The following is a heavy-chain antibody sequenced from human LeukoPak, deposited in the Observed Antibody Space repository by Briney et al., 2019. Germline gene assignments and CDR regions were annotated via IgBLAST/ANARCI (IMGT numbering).Heavy chain of an antibody. J-gene: IGHJ3*02. CDR2: IKSYTDGGTT. V-gene: IGHV3-15*01. CDR3: TKVANAFDI. Sequence: PGGSLRLSCAASGVAFTYAWMSWVRQAPGKGLEWVGRIKSYTDGGTTDYAAPVKGRFTISRDDSKSTLYLQMNSLKTEDTGVYYCTKVANAFDIWGQGTVVAVSS. CDR1: GVAFTYAW.